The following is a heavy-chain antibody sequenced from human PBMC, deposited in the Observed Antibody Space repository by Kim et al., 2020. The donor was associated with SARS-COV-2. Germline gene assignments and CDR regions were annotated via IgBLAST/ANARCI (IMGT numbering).Heavy chain of an antibody. V-gene: IGHV7-4-1*02. Sequence: ASVKVSCKASGHIFSSYAMNWVRQAPGQGLEWMGWINTNTGNPTYAQGFTGRFVFSLDTSDSTTYLQITSLKSEATAVYYCASSMLYGVISAFDLWGQGTMVTVSS. D-gene: IGHD3-10*01. J-gene: IGHJ3*01. CDR3: ASSMLYGVISAFDL. CDR2: INTNTGNP. CDR1: GHIFSSYA.